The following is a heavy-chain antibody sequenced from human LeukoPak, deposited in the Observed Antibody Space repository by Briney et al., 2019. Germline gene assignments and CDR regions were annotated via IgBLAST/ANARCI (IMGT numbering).Heavy chain of an antibody. V-gene: IGHV1-18*01. CDR3: ARRGYDILTGYSPPDY. CDR2: ISAYNGNT. Sequence: ASVKVSCKGSGYTFTSYGISWVRQAPGQGLEWMGWISAYNGNTNYAQKLQGRVTMTTDTSTSTAYMELRSLRSDDTAVYYCARRGYDILTGYSPPDYWGQGTLVTASS. J-gene: IGHJ4*02. D-gene: IGHD3-9*01. CDR1: GYTFTSYG.